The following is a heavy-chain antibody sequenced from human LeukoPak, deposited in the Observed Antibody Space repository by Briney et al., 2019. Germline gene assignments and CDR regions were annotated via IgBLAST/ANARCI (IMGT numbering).Heavy chain of an antibody. Sequence: GGSLRLSCAASGFTFSSYGMHWDRQAPGKGLEWVAFIRYDGSNKYYADSVKGRFTISRDNSKNTLYLQMNSLRAEDTAVYYCAKDHRLYYYDSSGYWDVWGKGTTVTISS. CDR1: GFTFSSYG. V-gene: IGHV3-30*02. J-gene: IGHJ6*04. CDR3: AKDHRLYYYDSSGYWDV. D-gene: IGHD3-22*01. CDR2: IRYDGSNK.